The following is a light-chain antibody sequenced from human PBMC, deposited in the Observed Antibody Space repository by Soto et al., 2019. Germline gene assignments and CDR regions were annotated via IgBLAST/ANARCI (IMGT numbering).Light chain of an antibody. CDR2: DVS. CDR3: HQRHSWNIT. J-gene: IGKJ5*01. V-gene: IGKV3-11*01. Sequence: EVVLTPSPDTLSLSPGERATLSCRASQSVTNYLAWYQQKPGQAPRLLLSDVSNRATGIPARFSGSWSGTDFTLTISSLVTEDFAIYYCHQRHSWNITFGQGTRLEIK. CDR1: QSVTNY.